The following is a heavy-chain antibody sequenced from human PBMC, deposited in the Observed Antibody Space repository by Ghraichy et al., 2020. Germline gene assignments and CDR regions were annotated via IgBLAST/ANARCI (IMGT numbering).Heavy chain of an antibody. J-gene: IGHJ2*01. V-gene: IGHV4-59*01. D-gene: IGHD3-22*01. CDR3: ARDRGGEYYNDSSPYWYFDL. CDR2: IYYSGST. Sequence: SETLSLTCTVSGGSISSYYWSWIRQPPGKGLEWIGYIYYSGSTNYNPSLKSRVTISVDTSKNQFSLKLSSVTAADTAVYYCARDRGGEYYNDSSPYWYFDLWGRGTLVTVSS. CDR1: GGSISSYY.